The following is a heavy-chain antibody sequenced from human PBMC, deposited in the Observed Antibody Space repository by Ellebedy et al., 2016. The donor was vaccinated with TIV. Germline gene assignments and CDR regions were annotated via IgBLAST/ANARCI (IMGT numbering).Heavy chain of an antibody. D-gene: IGHD3-22*01. CDR3: TRDRFYSDSSAIFDP. Sequence: GGSLRLPCTMPGFTSSDHWMHWVRQAQGKGLEWVSRINNHGSVTNYADSVKGRFTISRDIAKNTLFLQMNSLTAEDTAIYYCTRDRFYSDSSAIFDPWGQGTLVTVAS. CDR1: GFTSSDHW. V-gene: IGHV3-74*01. J-gene: IGHJ5*02. CDR2: INNHGSVT.